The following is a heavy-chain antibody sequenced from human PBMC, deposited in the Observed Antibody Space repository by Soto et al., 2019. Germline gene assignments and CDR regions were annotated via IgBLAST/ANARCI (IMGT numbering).Heavy chain of an antibody. D-gene: IGHD3-22*01. CDR2: IYDGDDT. J-gene: IGHJ4*02. CDR1: GLTVSSSY. Sequence: EVQLVETGGGLVQPGGSLRLPCAASGLTVSSSYMGWVRQAPGTGLEWVSLIYDGDDTYYADTVKVRFTISRDNCKNTLYRQMNSLRVEDTAVYYCARRGYEYESSGYYTLFDYWGQGILVTVSS. CDR3: ARRGYEYESSGYYTLFDY. V-gene: IGHV3-53*02.